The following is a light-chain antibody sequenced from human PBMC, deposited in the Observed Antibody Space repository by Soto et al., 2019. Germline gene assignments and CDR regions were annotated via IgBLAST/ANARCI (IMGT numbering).Light chain of an antibody. Sequence: EIVLTQSPGTLSLSPGERASLSCRASQSVSSEKLAWYQQKPGQAPRLLIFGASGRATVIPERFSGSGSGTDFSLTIIRLEPEDSAVYYCQQYGSSLLTFGGGTKVEIK. CDR2: GAS. CDR1: QSVSSEK. V-gene: IGKV3-20*01. J-gene: IGKJ4*01. CDR3: QQYGSSLLT.